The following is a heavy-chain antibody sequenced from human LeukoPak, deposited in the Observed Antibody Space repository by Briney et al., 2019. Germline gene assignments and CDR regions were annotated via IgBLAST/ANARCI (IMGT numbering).Heavy chain of an antibody. V-gene: IGHV3-23*01. Sequence: GGSLRLSCAVSGITLSNYGMSWVRQAPGKGLEWVAGISGSGGSTNYADSVKGRFTISRDNPRNTLYLQMNSLTVEDTAVYFCAKRGVVIRVILVGFHKEAYYFDSWGQGALVTVSS. CDR1: GITLSNYG. D-gene: IGHD3-22*01. CDR3: AKRGVVIRVILVGFHKEAYYFDS. CDR2: ISGSGGST. J-gene: IGHJ4*02.